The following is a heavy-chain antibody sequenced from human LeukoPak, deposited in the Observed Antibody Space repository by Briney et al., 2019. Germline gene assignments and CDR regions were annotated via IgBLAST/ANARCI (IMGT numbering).Heavy chain of an antibody. D-gene: IGHD5-18*01. Sequence: SETLSLTCAVSGYSISSGYYWGWIRQPPGKGLEWIGEINHSGSTNYNPSLKSRVTISVDTSKNQFSLKLSSVTAADTAVYSCARGRGYNAFDIWGQGTMVTVSS. CDR3: ARGRGYNAFDI. V-gene: IGHV4-38-2*01. J-gene: IGHJ3*02. CDR1: GYSISSGYY. CDR2: INHSGST.